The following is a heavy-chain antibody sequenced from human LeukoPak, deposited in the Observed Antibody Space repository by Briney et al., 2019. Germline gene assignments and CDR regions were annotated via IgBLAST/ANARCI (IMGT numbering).Heavy chain of an antibody. CDR1: GGSFSGYY. CDR2: INHSGST. D-gene: IGHD5-24*01. J-gene: IGHJ4*02. Sequence: SETLSLTCAVYGGSFSGYYWSWIRQPPGKGLEWIGEINHSGSTNYNTSLKSRATISVDTSKNQFALKLSSVTAADTAVYYCARGGGVATINFDYWGQGTLVTVSS. CDR3: ARGGGVATINFDY. V-gene: IGHV4-34*01.